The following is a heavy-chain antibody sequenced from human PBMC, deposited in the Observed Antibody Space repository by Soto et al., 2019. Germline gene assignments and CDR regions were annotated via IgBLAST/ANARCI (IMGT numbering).Heavy chain of an antibody. CDR3: AREARADLRGYSGYDFDY. J-gene: IGHJ4*02. CDR1: GYTFTGYY. CDR2: INPNSGGT. Sequence: ASVKVSCKASGYTFTGYYMHWVRQAPGQGLEWMGWINPNSGGTNYAQKFQGWVTMTRDTSISTAYMELSRLRSDDTAVYYCAREARADLRGYSGYDFDYWGQRTLVTVAS. V-gene: IGHV1-2*04. D-gene: IGHD5-12*01.